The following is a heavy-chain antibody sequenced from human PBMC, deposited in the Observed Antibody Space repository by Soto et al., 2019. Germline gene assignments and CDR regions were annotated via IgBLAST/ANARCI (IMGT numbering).Heavy chain of an antibody. CDR1: GFTFSSFA. D-gene: IGHD6-13*01. J-gene: IGHJ4*02. V-gene: IGHV3-30*04. Sequence: QVQLVESGGGVVQPGRSLRLSCAASGFTFSSFAMHWVRQAPGKGLEWVASTSYDGKYKYYADSVRGRFTIYRDDSKNTLSLQRNSLRLEYTAVYYWARDLGGDSSSWSFDHWGQGTLVTVSS. CDR3: ARDLGGDSSSWSFDH. CDR2: TSYDGKYK.